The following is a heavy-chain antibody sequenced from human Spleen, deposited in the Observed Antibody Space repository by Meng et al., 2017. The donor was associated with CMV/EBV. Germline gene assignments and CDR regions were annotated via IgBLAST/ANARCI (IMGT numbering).Heavy chain of an antibody. CDR2: INPNSGNT. CDR3: ARGLGSSGTPPDY. J-gene: IGHJ4*02. CDR1: GYTFTGYY. V-gene: IGHV1-8*02. Sequence: QVQLLQSGAEVKKPGASLKVSCKASGYTFTGYYIHWVRQAPGHGLEWMGRINPNSGNTSYAQKFQGRVTMTRDTSISTAYMELSSLRSEDTAVYCCARGLGSSGTPPDYWGQGTLVTVSS. D-gene: IGHD6-25*01.